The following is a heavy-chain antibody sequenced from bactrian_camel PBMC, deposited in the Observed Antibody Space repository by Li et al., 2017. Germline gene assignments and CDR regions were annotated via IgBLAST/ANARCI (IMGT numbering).Heavy chain of an antibody. CDR3: AADRLACLVTGHRPNFTY. D-gene: IGHD7*01. V-gene: IGHV3S53*01. Sequence: HVQLVESGGGSVQAGGSLRLSCTASAYSASMGWFRQAPGKEREGVGAIGPSSWTTFADSVKGRFTISGDNAKNTVYLQMDSLKPADTATYYCAADRLACLVTGHRPNFTYWGQGTQVTVS. J-gene: IGHJ4*01. CDR2: IGPSSWT. CDR1: AYSAS.